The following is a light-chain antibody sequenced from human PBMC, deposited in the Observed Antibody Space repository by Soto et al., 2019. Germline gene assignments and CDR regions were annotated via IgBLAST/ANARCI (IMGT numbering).Light chain of an antibody. J-gene: IGLJ2*01. V-gene: IGLV2-14*01. Sequence: QSALTQPASVSGSPGQSITISCTATTSDVGDYNYVSWYQQYPDKAPKLMIYDVSNRPSGVSNRFSGSKSGNTASLTISGLQAEDEADYYCSSYTSSRTHVVFGGGTKLTV. CDR3: SSYTSSRTHVV. CDR1: TSDVGDYNY. CDR2: DVS.